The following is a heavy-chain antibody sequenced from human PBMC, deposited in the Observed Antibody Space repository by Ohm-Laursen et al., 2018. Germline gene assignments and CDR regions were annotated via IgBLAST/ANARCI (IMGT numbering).Heavy chain of an antibody. CDR3: ARERGIAAAGTHPFDY. CDR2: IIPIFGTA. D-gene: IGHD6-13*01. Sequence: SVKVSCKVSGGTFSSYAISWVRQAPGQGLEWMGGIIPIFGTANYAQKFQGRVTITADESTSTAYMELSSLRSEDTAVYYCARERGIAAAGTHPFDYWGQGTLVTVSS. V-gene: IGHV1-69*13. CDR1: GGTFSSYA. J-gene: IGHJ4*02.